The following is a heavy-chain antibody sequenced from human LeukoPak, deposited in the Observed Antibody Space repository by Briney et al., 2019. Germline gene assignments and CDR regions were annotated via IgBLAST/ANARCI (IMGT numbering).Heavy chain of an antibody. CDR1: GFTFSRYS. D-gene: IGHD4-17*01. CDR3: AREMGGDNPIPLDY. J-gene: IGHJ4*02. CDR2: ISSSSTK. Sequence: GGSLRLSCAASGFTFSRYSMNWVRQAPGKGLEWVSYISSSSTKYCADSVKGRFTISRDNAKNSLYLQMNSLRVEDTAVYQCAREMGGDNPIPLDYWGQGTLVTVSS. V-gene: IGHV3-48*01.